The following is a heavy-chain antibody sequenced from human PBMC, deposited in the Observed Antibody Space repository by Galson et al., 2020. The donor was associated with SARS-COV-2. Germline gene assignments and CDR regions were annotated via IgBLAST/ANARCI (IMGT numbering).Heavy chain of an antibody. CDR1: GGSISSSNYY. Sequence: SETLSLTCIVSGGSISSSNYYWGWIRQPPGKGLEWIGSIHYSGSTFYNPSLKSRVTISVGTSEHQFSLKLNSVTAADTAVYYCARLPSTFIIVAISYWHFDLWGRGTLVTVSS. CDR2: IHYSGST. CDR3: ARLPSTFIIVAISYWHFDL. V-gene: IGHV4-39*01. D-gene: IGHD5-12*01. J-gene: IGHJ2*01.